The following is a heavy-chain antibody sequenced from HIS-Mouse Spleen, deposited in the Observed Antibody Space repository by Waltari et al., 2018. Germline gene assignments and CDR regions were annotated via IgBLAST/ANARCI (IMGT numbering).Heavy chain of an antibody. CDR2: IYYSGGT. CDR1: GGSISSSSYY. Sequence: QLQLQESGPGLVKPSETLSLTCTVSGGSISSSSYYWGWIRYPPGKGLECIGSIYYSGGTYYNPSLKSRVTISVDTSKNQFSLKLSSVTAADTAVYYCAREIPYSSSWYDWYFDLWGRGTLVTVSS. J-gene: IGHJ2*01. CDR3: AREIPYSSSWYDWYFDL. V-gene: IGHV4-39*07. D-gene: IGHD6-13*01.